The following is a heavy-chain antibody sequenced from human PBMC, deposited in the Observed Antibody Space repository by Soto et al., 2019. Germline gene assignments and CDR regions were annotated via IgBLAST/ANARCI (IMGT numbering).Heavy chain of an antibody. Sequence: PSETLSLTCTVSGGSISNYYWSWIRQPPGKGLEWIGYIYYSGYTNYNPSLKSRITISVDTSKNQFSLKLSSVTAADTAVYYCARHYYDSSGFDFWGQGTLVTVS. CDR2: IYYSGYT. D-gene: IGHD3-22*01. J-gene: IGHJ4*02. CDR3: ARHYYDSSGFDF. CDR1: GGSISNYY. V-gene: IGHV4-59*01.